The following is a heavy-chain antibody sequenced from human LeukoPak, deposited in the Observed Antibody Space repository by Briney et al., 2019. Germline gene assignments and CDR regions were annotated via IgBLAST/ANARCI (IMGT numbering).Heavy chain of an antibody. J-gene: IGHJ4*02. D-gene: IGHD6-13*01. V-gene: IGHV1-18*01. CDR1: GYTFTSYG. CDR2: ISAYSGNT. Sequence: ASVKVSCKASGYTFTSYGISWVRQAPGQGLEWMGWISAYSGNTNYAQKLQGRVTMTTDTSTSTAYMELRSLRSDDTAVYYCARNIAAAGAELFDYWGQGTLVTVSS. CDR3: ARNIAAAGAELFDY.